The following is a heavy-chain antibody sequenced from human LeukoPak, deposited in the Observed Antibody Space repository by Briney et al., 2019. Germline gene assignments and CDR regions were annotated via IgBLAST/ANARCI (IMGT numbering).Heavy chain of an antibody. D-gene: IGHD1-26*01. V-gene: IGHV1-69*13. Sequence: ASVKVSCKTSGYTFTAYYMHWVRQAPGQGLEWMGGIIPIFGTANYAQKFQGRVTITADESTSTAYMELSSLRSEDTAVYYCARDLVGATRGRAFDIWGQGTMVTVSS. CDR1: GYTFTAYY. CDR2: IIPIFGTA. J-gene: IGHJ3*02. CDR3: ARDLVGATRGRAFDI.